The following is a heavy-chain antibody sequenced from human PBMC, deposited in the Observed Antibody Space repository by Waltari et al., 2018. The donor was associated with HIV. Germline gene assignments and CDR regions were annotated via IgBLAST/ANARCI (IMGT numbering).Heavy chain of an antibody. CDR2: IKSKTDGGTT. J-gene: IGHJ3*02. CDR3: TKLEGETPYGI. V-gene: IGHV3-15*01. Sequence: EVQLVESGGGLVKPGGYLRLSCAASGFTFSNAWMSWVRQAPGKGLEWVGRIKSKTDGGTTDYAAPVKGRFTISRDDSKNTLYLQMNSLKTEDTAVYYCTKLEGETPYGIWGQGTMVTVSS. CDR1: GFTFSNAW. D-gene: IGHD3-16*01.